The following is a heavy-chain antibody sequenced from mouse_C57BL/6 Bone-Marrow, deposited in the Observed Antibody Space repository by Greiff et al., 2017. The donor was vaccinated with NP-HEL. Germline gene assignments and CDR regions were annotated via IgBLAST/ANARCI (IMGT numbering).Heavy chain of an antibody. V-gene: IGHV5-17*01. D-gene: IGHD1-1*01. CDR1: GFTFSDYG. J-gene: IGHJ2*01. Sequence: EVKLMESGGGLVKPGGSLKLSCAASGFTFSDYGMHWVRQAPEKGLEWVAYISSGSSTIYYADTVKGRFTISRDNAKNTLFLQMTSLRSEDTAMYYCAFYYYGSSYDYFDYWGQGTTLTVSS. CDR2: ISSGSSTI. CDR3: AFYYYGSSYDYFDY.